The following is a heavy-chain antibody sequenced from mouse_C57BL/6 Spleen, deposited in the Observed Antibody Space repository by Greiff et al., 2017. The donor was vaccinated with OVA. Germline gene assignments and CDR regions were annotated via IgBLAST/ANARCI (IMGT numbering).Heavy chain of an antibody. CDR1: GFTFSSYA. Sequence: EVKVVESGEGLVKPGGSLKLSCAASGFTFSSYAMSWVRQTPEKRLEWVAYISSGGDYIYYADTVKGRFTISRDNARNTLYLQMSSLKSEDTAMYYCTRDGSYWYFDVWGTGTTVTVSS. D-gene: IGHD2-3*01. V-gene: IGHV5-9-1*02. CDR2: ISSGGDYI. CDR3: TRDGSYWYFDV. J-gene: IGHJ1*03.